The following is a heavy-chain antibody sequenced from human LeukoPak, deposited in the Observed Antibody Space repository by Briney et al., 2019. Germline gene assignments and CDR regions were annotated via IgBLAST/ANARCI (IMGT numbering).Heavy chain of an antibody. CDR2: IYYSGST. Sequence: PSQTLSLTCTVSGGPISSGDYYWSWIRQPPGKGLEWIGYIYYSGSTYYNPSLKSRVTISVDTSKNQFSLKLSSVTAADTAVYYCARGPDTDCFDYWGQGTLVTVSS. J-gene: IGHJ4*02. V-gene: IGHV4-30-4*08. D-gene: IGHD3/OR15-3a*01. CDR1: GGPISSGDYY. CDR3: ARGPDTDCFDY.